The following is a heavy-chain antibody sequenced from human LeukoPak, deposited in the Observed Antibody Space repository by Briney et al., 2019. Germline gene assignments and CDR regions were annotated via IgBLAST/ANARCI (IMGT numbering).Heavy chain of an antibody. D-gene: IGHD3-16*02. J-gene: IGHJ6*02. CDR3: ARVLWHNYDYVWGSYRQPLYYYGMDV. V-gene: IGHV1-69*04. CDR2: IIPILGIA. Sequence: GSSVKVSCKASGGTFSSYAISWVRQAPGQGLEWMGRIIPILGIANYAQKFQGRVTITADKSTSTAYMELSSLRSDDTAVYYCARVLWHNYDYVWGSYRQPLYYYGMDVWGQGTTVTVSS. CDR1: GGTFSSYA.